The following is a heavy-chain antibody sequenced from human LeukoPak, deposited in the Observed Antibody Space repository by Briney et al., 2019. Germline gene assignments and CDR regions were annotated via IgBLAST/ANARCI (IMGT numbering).Heavy chain of an antibody. Sequence: SETLSFTCAVYGGSFSGYYWSWIRQPPGKGLEWIGEINHSGSTNYNPSLKSRVTISVGTSKNQFSLKLSSVTAADTAVYYCARGRGYCSSTSCYYSYYYYMDVWGKGTTVTVSS. CDR2: INHSGST. CDR3: ARGRGYCSSTSCYYSYYYYMDV. J-gene: IGHJ6*03. V-gene: IGHV4-34*01. CDR1: GGSFSGYY. D-gene: IGHD2-2*01.